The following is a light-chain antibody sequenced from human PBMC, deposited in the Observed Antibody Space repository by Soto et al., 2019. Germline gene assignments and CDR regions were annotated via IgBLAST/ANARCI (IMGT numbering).Light chain of an antibody. CDR1: TGAVTSGYY. CDR3: LLYYGGAQV. J-gene: IGLJ2*01. V-gene: IGLV7-43*01. Sequence: QTVVTQEPSLTVSPGGTVTLTCASSTGAVTSGYYPNWFQQKPEQAPRALIYSISNKHSWTPARFSGSLLGGKAALTLSGVQPEDEAEYYCLLYYGGAQVFGGGTKLTVL. CDR2: SIS.